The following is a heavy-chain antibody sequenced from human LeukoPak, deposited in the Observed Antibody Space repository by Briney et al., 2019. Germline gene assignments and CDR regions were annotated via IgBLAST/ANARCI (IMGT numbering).Heavy chain of an antibody. CDR3: TRPAGATFGC. Sequence: LPGGSLTLSCSASGFTFSSYAMHWVRQAPGKGLEYVSAITSDGVRTSYADSVKGRFTLSRDNSKNSLYLQMHSLRAEDTAVYYCTRPAGATFGCWGQGTLVTVSS. V-gene: IGHV3-64*04. D-gene: IGHD1-26*01. CDR1: GFTFSSYA. CDR2: ITSDGVRT. J-gene: IGHJ4*02.